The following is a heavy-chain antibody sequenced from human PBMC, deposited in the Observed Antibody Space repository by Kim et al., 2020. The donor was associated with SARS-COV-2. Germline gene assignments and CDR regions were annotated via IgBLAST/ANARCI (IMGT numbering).Heavy chain of an antibody. D-gene: IGHD2-15*01. V-gene: IGHV3-15*01. Sequence: VKGRFTISRDDSKNTLYLQMNSLKTEDTAVYYCTTDWGYCSGGSCSDSGYWGQGTLVTVSS. CDR3: TTDWGYCSGGSCSDSGY. J-gene: IGHJ4*02.